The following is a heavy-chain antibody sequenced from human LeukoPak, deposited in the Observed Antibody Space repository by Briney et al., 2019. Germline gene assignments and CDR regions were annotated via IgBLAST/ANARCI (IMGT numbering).Heavy chain of an antibody. Sequence: QPGGSLRLSCTASGFTFSSYWMHWVRQAPGKGLVWVSRINTDGSSTRYADSVKGRFTVSRDNAKNTLYLQMNSLRDEDTAVYYCARDQGTSTTAPKSKGRFDPWGQGTLVTVSS. CDR2: INTDGSST. D-gene: IGHD1-1*01. CDR3: ARDQGTSTTAPKSKGRFDP. J-gene: IGHJ5*02. CDR1: GFTFSSYW. V-gene: IGHV3-74*01.